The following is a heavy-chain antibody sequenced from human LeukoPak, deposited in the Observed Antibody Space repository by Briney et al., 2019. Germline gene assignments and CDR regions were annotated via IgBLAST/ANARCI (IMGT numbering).Heavy chain of an antibody. Sequence: SETLCLTCTVSGGSISSYYWSWIRQPPGKGLEWIGYIYYSGSANYNPSLKSRVTISVDTSKNQFSLKLSSVTAADTAVYYCARDRRYYDSSGYYDGWFDPWGQGTLVTVSS. CDR1: GGSISSYY. V-gene: IGHV4-59*01. J-gene: IGHJ5*02. D-gene: IGHD3-22*01. CDR3: ARDRRYYDSSGYYDGWFDP. CDR2: IYYSGSA.